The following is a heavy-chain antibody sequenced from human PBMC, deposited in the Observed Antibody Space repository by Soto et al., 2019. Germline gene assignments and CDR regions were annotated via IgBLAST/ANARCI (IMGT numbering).Heavy chain of an antibody. V-gene: IGHV3-30-3*01. D-gene: IGHD2-15*01. CDR1: GFTFSSYA. CDR3: ARDPGYCSSGSCYSFDY. J-gene: IGHJ4*02. CDR2: ISYDGSNK. Sequence: QVQLVESGGGGVQPGRSLSLSCAASGFTFSSYAMHWVRQAPGKGLEWVAVISYDGSNKYYADSVKGRFTISRDNSKNTLYLQMNSLRAEDTAVYYCARDPGYCSSGSCYSFDYWGQGTLVTVSS.